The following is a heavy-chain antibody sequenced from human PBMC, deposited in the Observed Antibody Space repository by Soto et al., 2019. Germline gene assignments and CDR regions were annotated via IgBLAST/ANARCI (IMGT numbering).Heavy chain of an antibody. D-gene: IGHD1-1*01. CDR3: TTEPLDASYFDY. J-gene: IGHJ4*02. V-gene: IGHV3-15*07. CDR2: IKSKTDGGTT. Sequence: GGSLRLSCAASGFTSSNAWMNWVRQAPGKGLEWVGRIKSKTDGGTTDYAAPVKGRFTISRDDSKNTLYLQMNSLKTEDTAVYYCTTEPLDASYFDYWGQGTLVTVSS. CDR1: GFTSSNAW.